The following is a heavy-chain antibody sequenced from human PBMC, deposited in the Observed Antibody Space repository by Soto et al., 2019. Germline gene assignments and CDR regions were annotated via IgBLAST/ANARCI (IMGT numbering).Heavy chain of an antibody. CDR2: IIPIFGTA. J-gene: IGHJ4*02. Sequence: GASVKVSCKASGGTFSSYAISWVRQAPGQGLEWMGGIIPIFGTANYAQKFQGRVTITADKSTSTADMELSSLRSEDTAVYYCARAHQRGCTNGVCHRLDYWGQGTLVNVSS. V-gene: IGHV1-69*06. D-gene: IGHD2-8*01. CDR3: ARAHQRGCTNGVCHRLDY. CDR1: GGTFSSYA.